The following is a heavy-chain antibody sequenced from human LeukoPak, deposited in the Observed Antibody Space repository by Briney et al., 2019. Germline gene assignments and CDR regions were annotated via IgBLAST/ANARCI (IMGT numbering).Heavy chain of an antibody. D-gene: IGHD3-22*01. CDR3: ARGYDRNGYQSRGFDY. CDR1: GGSISSGSFY. V-gene: IGHV4-61*02. Sequence: MPSQTLSLTCTVSGGSISSGSFYWSWTRQTAGKGLEWIGRIYPSGDSQYSPSFRSRATISLDTRNQFSLKLSSVTAADTAVYFCARGYDRNGYQSRGFDYWGQGALVSVSS. CDR2: IYPSGDS. J-gene: IGHJ4*02.